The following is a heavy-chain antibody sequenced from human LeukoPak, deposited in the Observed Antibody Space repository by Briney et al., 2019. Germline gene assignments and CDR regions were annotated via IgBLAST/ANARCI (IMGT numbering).Heavy chain of an antibody. V-gene: IGHV3-66*02. CDR2: IYSGGST. CDR3: ARGGSSHPFDP. CDR1: GFTVSSNY. D-gene: IGHD6-13*01. Sequence: PGGSLRLSCAASGFTVSSNYTSWVRQAPGKGLEWVSVIYSGGSTYYADSVTGRFTISRDNSKNTLYLQMNSLRAEDTAVYYCARGGSSHPFDPWGQGTLVTVSS. J-gene: IGHJ5*02.